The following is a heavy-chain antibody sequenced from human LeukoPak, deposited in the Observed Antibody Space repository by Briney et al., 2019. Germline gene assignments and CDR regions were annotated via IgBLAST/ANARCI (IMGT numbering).Heavy chain of an antibody. Sequence: GGSLRLSCAASGFSFNSDWMDWVRQAPGKGLEWVANIKHDESEKNYLDSVKGRFTISRDNAQNSMYLQMNGLRVEDTAVYYCTRRLDDWGQGTLVTVSS. CDR2: IKHDESEK. V-gene: IGHV3-7*01. CDR3: TRRLDD. J-gene: IGHJ4*02. CDR1: GFSFNSDW. D-gene: IGHD3-16*01.